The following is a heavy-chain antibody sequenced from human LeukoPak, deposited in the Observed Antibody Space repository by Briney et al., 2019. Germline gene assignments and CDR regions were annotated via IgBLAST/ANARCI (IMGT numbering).Heavy chain of an antibody. D-gene: IGHD2-15*01. V-gene: IGHV3-21*01. CDR3: ARDRSVNWFDP. CDR2: TSSSSSYI. Sequence: PGGSLRLSCAASGFTFSSYSMNWVRQAPGKGLEWVSSTSSSSSYIYYADSVKGRFTISRDNAKNSLYLQMNSLRAEDTAVYYCARDRSVNWFDPWGQGTLVTVSS. J-gene: IGHJ5*02. CDR1: GFTFSSYS.